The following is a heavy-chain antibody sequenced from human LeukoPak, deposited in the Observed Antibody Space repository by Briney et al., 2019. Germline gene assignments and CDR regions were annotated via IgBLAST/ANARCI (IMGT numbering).Heavy chain of an antibody. J-gene: IGHJ6*03. Sequence: SETLSLTCTVSGGPISSYYWSWIRQPPGKGLEWIGYIYYSGSTNYNPSLKSRATISVDTSKNQFSLKLSSVTAADTAVYYCARGRGRVVPAATDYYYMDVWGKGTTVTISS. CDR2: IYYSGST. V-gene: IGHV4-59*01. CDR3: ARGRGRVVPAATDYYYMDV. CDR1: GGPISSYY. D-gene: IGHD2-2*01.